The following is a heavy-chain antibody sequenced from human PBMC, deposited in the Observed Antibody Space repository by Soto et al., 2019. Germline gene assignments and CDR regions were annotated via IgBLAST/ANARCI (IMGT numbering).Heavy chain of an antibody. V-gene: IGHV1-18*04. CDR1: GFTFTGFG. CDR3: VGHYNIAGFDY. J-gene: IGHJ4*02. CDR2: ISSYNGET. Sequence: QVQLVQSGVEVKKPGASVKVSCKLSGFTFTGFGFNWVRQAPGQGLEWMGRISSYNGETHYTQDFQGRVTMTTDTSTNTAYMELRSLRYDDTAVYFCVGHYNIAGFDYWGQGTLVTVSS. D-gene: IGHD1-20*01.